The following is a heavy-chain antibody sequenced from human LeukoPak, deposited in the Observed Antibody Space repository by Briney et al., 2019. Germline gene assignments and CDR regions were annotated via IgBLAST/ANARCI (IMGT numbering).Heavy chain of an antibody. J-gene: IGHJ4*02. CDR1: GFTFSNYW. CDR2: INRDGSGP. Sequence: GGSLRLSCVASGFTFSNYWMHWVRQAPEKGLMWVSKINRDGSGPDYADSVKGRFTISRDNAKNTLYLQMNSLRAEDTAVYYCARDVYGLGDYWGQGTLVTVSS. V-gene: IGHV3-74*01. D-gene: IGHD1-14*01. CDR3: ARDVYGLGDY.